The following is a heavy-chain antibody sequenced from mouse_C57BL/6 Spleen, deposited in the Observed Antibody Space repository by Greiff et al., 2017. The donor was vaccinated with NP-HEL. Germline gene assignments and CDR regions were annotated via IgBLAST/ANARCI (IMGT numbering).Heavy chain of an antibody. Sequence: EVKLMESGGALLKPGGSLKLSCAASGFTFSSYGMSWVRQTPDKRLEWVATISSGGSYTYYPDSVKGRFTISRDNAKNTLYLQMSSLKSEDTAMYYCARGDYYYGSSYYFDYWGQGTTLTVSS. V-gene: IGHV5-6*01. CDR2: ISSGGSYT. D-gene: IGHD1-1*01. J-gene: IGHJ2*01. CDR3: ARGDYYYGSSYYFDY. CDR1: GFTFSSYG.